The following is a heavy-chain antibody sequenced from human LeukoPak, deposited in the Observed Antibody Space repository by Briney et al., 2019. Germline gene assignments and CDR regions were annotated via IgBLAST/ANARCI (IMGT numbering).Heavy chain of an antibody. D-gene: IGHD2-2*01. CDR3: ARPHCSSTDCHPPEWFDP. V-gene: IGHV1-8*01. Sequence: ASVRVSCKTSGYTFTNYDIHWVRQATGQGLEWMGWMNPNSGNTGYAQKFQGRVTMTRNTSISTAYMELSSLRSEDTAVYYCARPHCSSTDCHPPEWFDPWGQGTLVTVSS. CDR1: GYTFTNYD. J-gene: IGHJ5*02. CDR2: MNPNSGNT.